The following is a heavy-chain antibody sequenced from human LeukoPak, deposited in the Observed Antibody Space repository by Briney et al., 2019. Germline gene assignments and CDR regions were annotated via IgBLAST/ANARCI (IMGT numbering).Heavy chain of an antibody. CDR1: DGSLSGYY. J-gene: IGHJ4*02. CDR2: INHSGST. Sequence: SETLSLTCAVYDGSLSGYYWSWIRQPPGKGLEWIGEINHSGSTNYNPYLKRRVAISLDTSKSQFSLKVRYVTAADTAVYYCARGRNDSWIGENYWGQGTLVTVSS. D-gene: IGHD3-3*01. V-gene: IGHV4-34*01. CDR3: ARGRNDSWIGENY.